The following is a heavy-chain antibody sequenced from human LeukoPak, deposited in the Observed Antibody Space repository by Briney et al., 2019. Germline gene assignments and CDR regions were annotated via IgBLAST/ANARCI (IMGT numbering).Heavy chain of an antibody. D-gene: IGHD2-21*02. CDR2: IYSGGST. CDR1: GFTVSSNY. J-gene: IGHJ6*02. V-gene: IGHV3-53*04. Sequence: GGSLRLYCAASGFTVSSNYMSWVRQAPGKGLELVSVIYSGGSTYYADSVKGRFTISRHNSKNTLYLQMNSLRAEDTAVYYCARGPVTAPTYYYYGMDVWGQGTTVTVSS. CDR3: ARGPVTAPTYYYYGMDV.